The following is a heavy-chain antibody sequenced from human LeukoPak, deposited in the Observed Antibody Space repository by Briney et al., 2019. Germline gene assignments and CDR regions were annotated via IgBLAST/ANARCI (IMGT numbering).Heavy chain of an antibody. V-gene: IGHV4-59*01. J-gene: IGHJ6*03. Sequence: SETLSLTCTVSGGSISSYYWSWIRQPPGKGLEWIGYIYYSGSTNYNPSLQSRVTISVDTSKNQFSLKLSSVTAADTAVYYCARDLGYYYYMDVWGKGTTVTVSS. CDR1: GGSISSYY. CDR2: IYYSGST. CDR3: ARDLGYYYYMDV.